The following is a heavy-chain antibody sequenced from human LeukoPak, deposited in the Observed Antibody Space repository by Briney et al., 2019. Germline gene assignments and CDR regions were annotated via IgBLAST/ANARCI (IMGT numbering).Heavy chain of an antibody. Sequence: GGSLRLSCAASGFTFGSYGMHWVRQAPGKGLEWVALISYDGSKEYYGDSVKGRFTISRDNSKNTLYLQMNSLRAEDTAVYNCAKDQGYTYGHSFDYWGQGTLVTVSS. D-gene: IGHD5-18*01. J-gene: IGHJ4*02. CDR3: AKDQGYTYGHSFDY. CDR2: ISYDGSKE. V-gene: IGHV3-30*18. CDR1: GFTFGSYG.